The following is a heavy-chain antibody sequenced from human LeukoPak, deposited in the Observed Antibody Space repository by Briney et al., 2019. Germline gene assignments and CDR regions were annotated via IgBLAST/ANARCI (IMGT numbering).Heavy chain of an antibody. J-gene: IGHJ4*02. Sequence: GGSLRLSCAASGFTFSSYGMHWVRQAPGKGLEWVAVISYDGSNKYYADSVKGRFTISRDNSKNTLYLQMNGLRAEDTAVYYCAKGRGYGDYWGQGTLVTVSS. CDR2: ISYDGSNK. D-gene: IGHD3-10*01. CDR3: AKGRGYGDY. V-gene: IGHV3-30*18. CDR1: GFTFSSYG.